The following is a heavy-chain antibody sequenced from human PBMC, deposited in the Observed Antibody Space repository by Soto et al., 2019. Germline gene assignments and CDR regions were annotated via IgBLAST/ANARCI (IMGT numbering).Heavy chain of an antibody. CDR2: INPNSGAT. Sequence: ASVKVSCKASGYTFTDYYRHWVRQAPGQGLEWMGWINPNSGATNYAQKFQGRVTMTRDTSISTAYMELSRLRSDDTAVYYCARDLVPAAISFYGMDVWGQGTTVTVSS. CDR3: ARDLVPAAISFYGMDV. CDR1: GYTFTDYY. V-gene: IGHV1-2*02. D-gene: IGHD2-2*01. J-gene: IGHJ6*02.